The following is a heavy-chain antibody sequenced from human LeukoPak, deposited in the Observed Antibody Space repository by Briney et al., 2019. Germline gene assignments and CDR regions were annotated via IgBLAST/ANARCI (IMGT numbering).Heavy chain of an antibody. Sequence: KPSETLSLTCTVSGGSISSSSYYWGWIRQPPGKGLEWIGSIYYSGSTYYNPSLKSRVTISVDTSKNQFSPKLSSVTAADTAVYYCARETTQRSFDYWGQGTLVTVSS. V-gene: IGHV4-39*02. D-gene: IGHD1-14*01. CDR2: IYYSGST. J-gene: IGHJ4*02. CDR1: GGSISSSSYY. CDR3: ARETTQRSFDY.